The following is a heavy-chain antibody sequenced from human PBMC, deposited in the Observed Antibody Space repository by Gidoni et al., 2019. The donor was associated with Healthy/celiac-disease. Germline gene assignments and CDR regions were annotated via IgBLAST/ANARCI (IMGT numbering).Heavy chain of an antibody. Sequence: QVQLVESGGGVVQPGRSLRLSCAASGFTFSSYGMHWVRQAPGKGLEWVAVIWYDGSNKYYADSVKGRFTISRDNSKNTLYLQMNSLRAEDTAVYYCARDYLWGRDYFDYWGQGTLVTVSS. D-gene: IGHD3-16*01. V-gene: IGHV3-33*01. CDR3: ARDYLWGRDYFDY. CDR1: GFTFSSYG. CDR2: IWYDGSNK. J-gene: IGHJ4*02.